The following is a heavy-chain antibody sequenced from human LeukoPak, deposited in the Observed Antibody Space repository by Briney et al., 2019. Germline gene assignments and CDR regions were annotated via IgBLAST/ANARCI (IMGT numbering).Heavy chain of an antibody. CDR2: IYYSGST. D-gene: IGHD2-2*02. CDR1: GGSISSYY. CDR3: ARAARGVVPAAIGVFDY. J-gene: IGHJ4*02. Sequence: SETLSLTCTVSGGSISSYYWSWIRQPPGKGLEWIGYIYYSGSTNYNPSPKSRVTISVDTSKNQFSLKLSSVTAADTAVYYCARAARGVVPAAIGVFDYWGQGTLVTVSS. V-gene: IGHV4-59*01.